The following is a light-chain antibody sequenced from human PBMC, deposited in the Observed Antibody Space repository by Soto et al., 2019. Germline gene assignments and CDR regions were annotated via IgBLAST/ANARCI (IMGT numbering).Light chain of an antibody. J-gene: IGKJ1*01. V-gene: IGKV3-11*01. CDR3: QQRSNWPPGWT. CDR2: DAS. CDR1: QSVSSR. Sequence: EIVLTQSPATLALSPGERHTLSCSARQSVSSRLAWYQQKPGQAPRLLIYDASNRATGIPARFSGSGSGTDFTLTISSLEPEDFAVYSCQQRSNWPPGWTFGQGTKV.